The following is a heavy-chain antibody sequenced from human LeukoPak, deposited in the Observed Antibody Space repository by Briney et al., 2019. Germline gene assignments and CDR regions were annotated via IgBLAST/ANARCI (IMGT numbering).Heavy chain of an antibody. D-gene: IGHD5-18*01. V-gene: IGHV1-69*04. CDR2: IIPILGIA. CDR3: ASISRSGYSGGAFDY. CDR1: GGTFSSYA. Sequence: SVKVSCKASGGTFSSYAISWVRQAPGQGLEWMGRIIPILGIANYAQKFQGRVTITADKSTSTAYMELSSLRSEDTAVYYCASISRSGYSGGAFDYWGQGTLVTVSS. J-gene: IGHJ4*02.